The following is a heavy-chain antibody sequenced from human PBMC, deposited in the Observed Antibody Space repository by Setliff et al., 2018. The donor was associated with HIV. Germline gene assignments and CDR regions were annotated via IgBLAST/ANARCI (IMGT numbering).Heavy chain of an antibody. CDR1: GGSINSGSYY. Sequence: SETLSLTCTVSGGSINSGSYYWSWIRQPAGKGLEWIGRIYTSGSTNYNPSLKSRVTISVDTSKNQFSLKLSSVTAADTAVYYCARDRESSSWCYHYYYGMDVWGQGTTVTVSS. CDR3: ARDRESSSWCYHYYYGMDV. J-gene: IGHJ6*02. D-gene: IGHD6-13*01. CDR2: IYTSGST. V-gene: IGHV4-61*02.